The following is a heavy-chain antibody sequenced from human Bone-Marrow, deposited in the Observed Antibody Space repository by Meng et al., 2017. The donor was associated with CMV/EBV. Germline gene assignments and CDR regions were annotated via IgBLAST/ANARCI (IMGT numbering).Heavy chain of an antibody. CDR1: GGSISSSSYY. Sequence: SETLSLTCTVSGGSISSSSYYWGWIRQPPGKGLEWIGSIYYSGSTYYNPSLKSQVTISVDTSKNQFSLKLSSVTAADTAVYYCARLTIFGARYYYGMDVWGQGTTVTVSS. CDR3: ARLTIFGARYYYGMDV. D-gene: IGHD3-3*01. J-gene: IGHJ6*02. CDR2: IYYSGST. V-gene: IGHV4-39*01.